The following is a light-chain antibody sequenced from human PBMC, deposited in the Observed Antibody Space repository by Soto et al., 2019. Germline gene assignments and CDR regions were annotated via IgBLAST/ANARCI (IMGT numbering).Light chain of an antibody. Sequence: DIQMTQSPSSLSASVGDRVTITCRASQGISSWLAWYQQKPEKAPKSLLYAASTMQRGVPSRFSGSGPGTDFTLTVSGLQPEDSATYYCQQYDCFPFTFGPGTKVEI. V-gene: IGKV1D-16*01. CDR2: AAS. J-gene: IGKJ3*01. CDR3: QQYDCFPFT. CDR1: QGISSW.